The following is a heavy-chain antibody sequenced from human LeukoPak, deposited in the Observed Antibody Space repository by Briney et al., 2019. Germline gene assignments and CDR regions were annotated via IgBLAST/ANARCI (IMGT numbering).Heavy chain of an antibody. CDR1: GFTFSTYA. D-gene: IGHD1-1*01. CDR3: AKQGERRGSPSEY. CDR2: ISYDGSNK. V-gene: IGHV3-30*04. J-gene: IGHJ4*02. Sequence: PGRSLRLSCAASGFTFSTYAMHWVRQAPGKGLEWVAVISYDGSNKYYTDSVKGRFTISRDNSKNTLHLQMNSLRAEDTAMYHCAKQGERRGSPSEYWGQGTLVTVSS.